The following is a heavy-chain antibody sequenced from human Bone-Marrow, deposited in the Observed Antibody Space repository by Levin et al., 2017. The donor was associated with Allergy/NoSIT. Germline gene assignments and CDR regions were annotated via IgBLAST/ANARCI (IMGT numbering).Heavy chain of an antibody. CDR3: VKVQGDYSSTWYNWFDP. Sequence: LSLTCAASGFPFSSYALNWVRQAPGKGLEWVSAISANGRSTYYADSVKGRFSISRDNFENTLYLQMNSLRAEDTAVYYCVKVQGDYSSTWYNWFDPWGQGALVTVSS. J-gene: IGHJ5*02. CDR2: ISANGRST. D-gene: IGHD6-13*01. CDR1: GFPFSSYA. V-gene: IGHV3-23*01.